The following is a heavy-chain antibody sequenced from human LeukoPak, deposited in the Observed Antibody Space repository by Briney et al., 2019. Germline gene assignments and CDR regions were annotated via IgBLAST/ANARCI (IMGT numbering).Heavy chain of an antibody. V-gene: IGHV5-51*01. CDR1: GDSFTNYW. Sequence: GESLKISCKGSGDSFTNYWVGWVRQMPGKGLEWMGITYRGDSDTRYSPSFQGQVTISVDKSISTAYLQWSSLKASDTAMYYCARRKAVAGIHYFDYWGQGTLVTVSS. CDR3: ARRKAVAGIHYFDY. CDR2: TYRGDSDT. D-gene: IGHD6-19*01. J-gene: IGHJ4*02.